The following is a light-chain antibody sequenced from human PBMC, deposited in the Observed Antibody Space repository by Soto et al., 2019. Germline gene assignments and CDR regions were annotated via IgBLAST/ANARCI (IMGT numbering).Light chain of an antibody. Sequence: AIQMTQSPSSLSASVGDRVTVTCRASQDIRNDLGWYQQKPGQAPNLLIFAASTLQIGVPSRFSGSGSGTYVTLTISSLQSEDFATYYCLQAYNYPFTFGPGTTVDIK. J-gene: IGKJ3*01. CDR2: AAS. CDR3: LQAYNYPFT. V-gene: IGKV1-6*01. CDR1: QDIRND.